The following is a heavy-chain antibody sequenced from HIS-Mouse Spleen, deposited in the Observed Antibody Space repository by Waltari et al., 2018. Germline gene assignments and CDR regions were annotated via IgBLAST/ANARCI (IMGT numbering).Heavy chain of an antibody. D-gene: IGHD6-19*01. CDR2: INPNSGGK. CDR3: ARWRAGIDY. J-gene: IGHJ4*02. CDR1: GYTFTGYY. V-gene: IGHV1-2*02. Sequence: QVQLVQSGAEVKKPGASVKVSCKASGYTFTGYYMHWVRQAPGQGLGWMGWINPNSGGKNDAKKLQGRVTMTRDTSISTAYRELGGLRSDDTAVYYCARWRAGIDYWGQGTLVTVSS.